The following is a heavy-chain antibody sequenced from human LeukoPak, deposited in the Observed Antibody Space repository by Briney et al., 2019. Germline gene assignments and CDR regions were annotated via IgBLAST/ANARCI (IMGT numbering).Heavy chain of an antibody. CDR3: ARQSSVTRSGLDS. J-gene: IGHJ4*02. CDR1: GFTFNSH. D-gene: IGHD4-17*01. CDR2: ISYDGSNK. Sequence: GGSLRLSCADSGFTFNSHMHWVRQAPGEGLEWVAAISYDGSNKKYGDSVKGRFTISSDNSKDTLYLQMNSLRPEDTAVYYCARQSSVTRSGLDSWGQGTLVTVSS. V-gene: IGHV3-30*04.